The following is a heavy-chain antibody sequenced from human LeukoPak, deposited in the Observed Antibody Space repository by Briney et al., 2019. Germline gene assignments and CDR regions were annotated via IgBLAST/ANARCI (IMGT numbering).Heavy chain of an antibody. CDR1: GGSFSGYY. Sequence: SETLSLTCAVYGGSFSGYYWSWIRQPPGKGLEWIGEINHSGSTDYNPSLKSRVTISVDTSKNQFSLKLSSVAATDTAVYYCARGLDQYGSGSYYNDYWGQGTLVTVSS. D-gene: IGHD3-10*01. CDR3: ARGLDQYGSGSYYNDY. J-gene: IGHJ4*02. CDR2: INHSGST. V-gene: IGHV4-34*01.